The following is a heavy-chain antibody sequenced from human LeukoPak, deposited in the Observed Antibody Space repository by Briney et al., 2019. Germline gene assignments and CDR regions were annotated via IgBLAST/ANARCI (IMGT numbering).Heavy chain of an antibody. CDR1: GGSISSGGYY. CDR2: MYYSGST. Sequence: PSQTLSLTCTVSGGSISSGGYYWSWIRQHPGKGLEWIGYMYYSGSTYYNPSLKSRVIISVDTSKNQFSLKLSSVTAADTAVYYCARAFGSDRWFDYWGQGTLVTVSS. V-gene: IGHV4-31*03. J-gene: IGHJ4*02. D-gene: IGHD3-10*01. CDR3: ARAFGSDRWFDY.